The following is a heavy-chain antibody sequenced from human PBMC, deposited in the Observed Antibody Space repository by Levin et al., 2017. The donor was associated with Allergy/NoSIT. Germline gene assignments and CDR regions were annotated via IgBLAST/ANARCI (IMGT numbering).Heavy chain of an antibody. D-gene: IGHD3-22*01. J-gene: IGHJ5*02. CDR2: ISSSGSTI. CDR1: GFTFSDYY. CDR3: ARGSGGYYSEPFDP. Sequence: GESLKISCAASGFTFSDYYMSWIRQAPGKGLEWVSYISSSGSTIYYADSVKGRFTISRDNAKNSLYLQMNSLRAEDTAVYYCARGSGGYYSEPFDPWGQGTLVTVSS. V-gene: IGHV3-11*01.